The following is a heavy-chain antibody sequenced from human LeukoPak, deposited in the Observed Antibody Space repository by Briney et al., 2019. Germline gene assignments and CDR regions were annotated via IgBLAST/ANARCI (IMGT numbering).Heavy chain of an antibody. Sequence: PSETLSLTCTVSGGSIRSSYYYWGWIRQPPGKGLEWIGSIYDSGSTYYNPSLKSRVTISVDTSKNQFSLKLSSVTAADTAVYYCARGWGATTPHYYYGMDVWGQGTTVTVSS. V-gene: IGHV4-39*07. CDR3: ARGWGATTPHYYYGMDV. J-gene: IGHJ6*02. D-gene: IGHD1-26*01. CDR2: IYDSGST. CDR1: GGSIRSSYYY.